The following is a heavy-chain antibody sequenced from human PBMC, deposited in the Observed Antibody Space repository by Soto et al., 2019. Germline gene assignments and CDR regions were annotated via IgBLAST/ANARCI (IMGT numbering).Heavy chain of an antibody. CDR2: ISGAGGST. CDR3: AGDYYDLWSGVSDY. D-gene: IGHD3-3*01. CDR1: GFTFGSYA. J-gene: IGHJ4*02. Sequence: EVQLLQSGGHVVQPGGSLRLSCEGSGFTFGSYAMSWVRQAPGKGLEMVSLISGAGGSTSYADSLKGRFTISRYNSKSTLYLQMDSLRPEDMATYYCAGDYYDLWSGVSDYWGQGTPVTVSS. V-gene: IGHV3-23*01.